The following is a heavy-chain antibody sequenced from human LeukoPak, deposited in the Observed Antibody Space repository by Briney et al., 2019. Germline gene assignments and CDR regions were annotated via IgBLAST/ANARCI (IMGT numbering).Heavy chain of an antibody. CDR2: FDPEDGET. CDR1: GYTLTELS. J-gene: IGHJ6*02. Sequence: ASVKVSCTVSGYTLTELSMHWVRQAPGKGLEWMGGFDPEDGETIYAQKFQGRVTMSEDTSTDTAYMELSSLRSEDTAVYYCATRDIVVVVAATHYYYGMDVWGQGTTVTVSS. D-gene: IGHD2-15*01. CDR3: ATRDIVVVVAATHYYYGMDV. V-gene: IGHV1-24*01.